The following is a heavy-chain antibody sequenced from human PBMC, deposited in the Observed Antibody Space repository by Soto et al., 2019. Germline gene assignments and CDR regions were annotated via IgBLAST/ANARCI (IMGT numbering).Heavy chain of an antibody. CDR2: IYSSGGT. CDR3: ARGQRFSDSFDP. CDR1: GGAISGYY. V-gene: IGHV4-4*07. D-gene: IGHD3-3*01. J-gene: IGHJ5*02. Sequence: LSLTCTVSGGAISGYYWTWIRQPAGKGLELIGRIYSSGGTKYNPSLKSRVDMSLDMAKNQFSLRLSSVTAADTAVYSCARGQRFSDSFDPWGQGTLVTISS.